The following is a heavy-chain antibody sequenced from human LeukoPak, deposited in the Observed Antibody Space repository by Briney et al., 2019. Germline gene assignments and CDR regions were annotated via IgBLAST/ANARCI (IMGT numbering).Heavy chain of an antibody. Sequence: GESLKISCKGSGYSFTSYWIGWVRQMPGKGLEWMGIIYPGDSDTRYSPSFQGQVTISADKSISTAYLQWSSLKASDTAMYYCARLLTRGSYLGVVDYWGQGTLVTVSS. J-gene: IGHJ4*02. D-gene: IGHD1-26*01. CDR3: ARLLTRGSYLGVVDY. CDR2: IYPGDSDT. CDR1: GYSFTSYW. V-gene: IGHV5-51*01.